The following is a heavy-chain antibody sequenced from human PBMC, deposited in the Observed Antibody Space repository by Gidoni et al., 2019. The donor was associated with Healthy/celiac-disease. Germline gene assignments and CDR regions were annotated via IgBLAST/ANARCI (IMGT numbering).Heavy chain of an antibody. CDR3: VKTAVVVPDANGGWYFDL. V-gene: IGHV3-64D*06. Sequence: EVQLVESGGGLVQPGGSLRLSCSASGFTFSSYAMHWVRQAPGKGLEYVSASSSNGGSTYYADSVKGRFTISRDNSKNTLYLQMSSLRAEDTAVYYCVKTAVVVPDANGGWYFDLWGRGTLVTVSS. D-gene: IGHD2-2*01. CDR1: GFTFSSYA. J-gene: IGHJ2*01. CDR2: SSSNGGST.